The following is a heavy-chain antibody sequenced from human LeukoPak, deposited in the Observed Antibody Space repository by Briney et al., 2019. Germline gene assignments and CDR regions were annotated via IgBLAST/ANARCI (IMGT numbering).Heavy chain of an antibody. CDR3: AKDHGYDILTGYPDDY. CDR1: GFTFSSYG. CDR2: IRYDGSNK. Sequence: GGSLRLSCAASGFTFSSYGMHWVRQAPGKGLERVAFIRYDGSNKYYADSVKGRFTISRDNSKNTLYLQMNSLRAEDTAVYYCAKDHGYDILTGYPDDYWGQGTLVTVSS. V-gene: IGHV3-30*02. J-gene: IGHJ4*02. D-gene: IGHD3-9*01.